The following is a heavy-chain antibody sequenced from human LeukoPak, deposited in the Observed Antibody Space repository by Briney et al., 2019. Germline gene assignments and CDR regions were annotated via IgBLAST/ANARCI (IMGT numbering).Heavy chain of an antibody. V-gene: IGHV3-11*06. CDR3: AGMITDYFDY. Sequence: PGGSLRLSCAASGFTFSDYFMSWIRQAPGKGLKWVSYISGSSGYTNYADSVKGRFTISRDNAENSLYLQMNSLRAEDTAVYYCAGMITDYFDYWGQGTLVTVSS. CDR2: ISGSSGYT. J-gene: IGHJ4*02. CDR1: GFTFSDYF. D-gene: IGHD3-16*01.